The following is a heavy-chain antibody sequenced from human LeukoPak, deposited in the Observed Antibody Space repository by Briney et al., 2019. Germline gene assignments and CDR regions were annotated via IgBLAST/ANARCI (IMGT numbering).Heavy chain of an antibody. CDR1: GFTFSSYS. Sequence: PGGSLRLSCAASGFTFSSYSMNWVRQAPGKGLEWVSSISSSSSYIYYADSVKGRFTISRDNAKNSLYLQMNSLRAEDTAVYYCARGHRYYYDSSGQDAFDIWGQGTMVTVCS. CDR2: ISSSSSYI. CDR3: ARGHRYYYDSSGQDAFDI. V-gene: IGHV3-21*01. D-gene: IGHD3-22*01. J-gene: IGHJ3*02.